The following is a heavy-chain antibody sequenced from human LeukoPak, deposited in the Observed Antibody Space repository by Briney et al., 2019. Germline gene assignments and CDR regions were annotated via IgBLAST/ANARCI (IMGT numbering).Heavy chain of an antibody. CDR1: GGSISSYY. Sequence: SETLPLTCTVSGGSISSYYWSWIRQPPGKGLEWIGYIYYSGSTNYNPSLKSRVTISVDTSKNQFSLKLSSVAAADTAVYYCARMAYGDYYFDYWGQGTLVTVSS. CDR3: ARMAYGDYYFDY. J-gene: IGHJ4*02. CDR2: IYYSGST. D-gene: IGHD4-17*01. V-gene: IGHV4-59*08.